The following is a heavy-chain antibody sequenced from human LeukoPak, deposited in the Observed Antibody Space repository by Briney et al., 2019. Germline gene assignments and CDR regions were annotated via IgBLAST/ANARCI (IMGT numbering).Heavy chain of an antibody. Sequence: KASETLSLTCTVSGDSISGYYWSWIRQPPGKGLEWIGYIYYSGSTYYNPSLKSRVTISVDTSKNQFSLKLSSVTAADTAVYYCARDREYYYGSGTYEYWFDPWGQGTLVTVSS. CDR1: GDSISGYY. D-gene: IGHD3-10*01. J-gene: IGHJ5*02. V-gene: IGHV4-59*12. CDR2: IYYSGST. CDR3: ARDREYYYGSGTYEYWFDP.